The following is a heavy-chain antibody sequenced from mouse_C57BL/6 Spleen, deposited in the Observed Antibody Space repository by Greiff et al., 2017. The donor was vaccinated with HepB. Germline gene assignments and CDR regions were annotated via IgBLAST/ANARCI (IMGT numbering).Heavy chain of an antibody. CDR2: INPSTGGT. Sequence: VQLQQSGPELVKPGASVKISCKASGYSFTGYYMHWVKQSSEKSLEWIGEINPSTGGTSYNQKFKGKATLTVDKASSTAYMQLKSLTSEDSSVYYCARGAYSSSSFAYWGQGTLVTVSA. V-gene: IGHV1-43*01. CDR1: GYSFTGYY. J-gene: IGHJ3*01. CDR3: ARGAYSSSSFAY. D-gene: IGHD2-10*01.